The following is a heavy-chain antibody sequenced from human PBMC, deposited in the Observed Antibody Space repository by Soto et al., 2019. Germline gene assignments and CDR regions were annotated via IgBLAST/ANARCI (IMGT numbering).Heavy chain of an antibody. J-gene: IGHJ4*02. V-gene: IGHV1-58*02. D-gene: IGHD3-22*01. Sequence: ASVKVSCKASGFTFTSSAMQWVRQARGQRLEWIGWIVVGSGNTNYAQKFQERVTITRDMSTSTAYMELSSLRSEDTAVYYCAAVSYYYDSSPLGTQLWGQGTLVTVSS. CDR1: GFTFTSSA. CDR3: AAVSYYYDSSPLGTQL. CDR2: IVVGSGNT.